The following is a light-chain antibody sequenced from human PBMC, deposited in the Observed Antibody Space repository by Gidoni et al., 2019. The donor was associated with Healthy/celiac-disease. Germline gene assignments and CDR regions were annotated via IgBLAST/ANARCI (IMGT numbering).Light chain of an antibody. CDR2: GAS. J-gene: IGKJ1*01. CDR1: QSVSSN. Sequence: LVMTHSPATLSVSPGERATLPSRASQSVSSNLAWYQQKPGQAPRLLIYGASTRATGIPARFSGSGSGTEFTLTISSLQSEDFAVYYCQQYNNWPLTFGQGTKVEIK. V-gene: IGKV3-15*01. CDR3: QQYNNWPLT.